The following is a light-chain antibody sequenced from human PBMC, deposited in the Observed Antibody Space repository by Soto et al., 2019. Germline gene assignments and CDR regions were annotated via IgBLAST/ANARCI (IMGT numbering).Light chain of an antibody. CDR2: DVS. J-gene: IGLJ2*01. Sequence: QSVLTQPASVSGSPGQSITISCTGTSSDVGGYNYVSWYQQHPGKAPKLMIYDVSNRPSGVSNRFSGSKSGNTASLTISGLQAEDEADYYCRSYTSRSLVFGGGPKLTVL. V-gene: IGLV2-14*01. CDR3: RSYTSRSLV. CDR1: SSDVGGYNY.